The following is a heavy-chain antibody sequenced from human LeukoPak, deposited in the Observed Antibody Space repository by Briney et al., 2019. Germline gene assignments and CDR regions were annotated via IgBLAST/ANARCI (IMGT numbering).Heavy chain of an antibody. CDR2: VSASAAST. Sequence: SGGSLRLSCAASGFTFSNNAMSWVRQAPGKGLEWVSAVSASAASTYYADSVKGRFTIFRDNSNNTLYLQMNSLRVEDTAVYYCAKSKSTGLYDSFAYLFDSWGQGTLVTVSS. J-gene: IGHJ4*02. D-gene: IGHD3-16*01. CDR3: AKSKSTGLYDSFAYLFDS. CDR1: GFTFSNNA. V-gene: IGHV3-23*01.